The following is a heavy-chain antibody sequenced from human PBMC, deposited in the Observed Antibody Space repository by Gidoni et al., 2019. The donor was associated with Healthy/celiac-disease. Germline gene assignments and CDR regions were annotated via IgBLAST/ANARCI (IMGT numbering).Heavy chain of an antibody. CDR2: IYYSGST. V-gene: IGHV4-61*01. J-gene: IGHJ4*02. CDR1: GGSGSSGSYY. CDR3: ASARLGPFDY. Sequence: QVQLQDSGPGLVKPSATLSHTCTVSGGSGSSGSYYWSWIRQPPGKGLELIGYIYYSGSTNYNPPLKSRVTISVDTSKNQFSLKLSSVTAADTAVYYCASARLGPFDYWGQGTLVTVSS.